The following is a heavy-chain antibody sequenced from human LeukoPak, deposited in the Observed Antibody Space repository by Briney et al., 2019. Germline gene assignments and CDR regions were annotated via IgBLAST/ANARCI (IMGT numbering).Heavy chain of an antibody. CDR3: ARDQYDSSGPINY. V-gene: IGHV3-15*01. D-gene: IGHD3-22*01. J-gene: IGHJ4*02. CDR2: IKSKTDGGTT. Sequence: GGSLRLSCAASGFTFSNAWMSWVRQAPGKGLEWVGRIKSKTDGGTTDYAAPVKGRFTISRDDSKNTLYLQMNSLRAEDTAIYYCARDQYDSSGPINYWGQGTLVTVSS. CDR1: GFTFSNAW.